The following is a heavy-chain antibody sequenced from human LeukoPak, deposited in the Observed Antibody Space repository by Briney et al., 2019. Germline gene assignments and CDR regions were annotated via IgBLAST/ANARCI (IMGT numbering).Heavy chain of an antibody. CDR3: ARVPDYYDSSGYYPPAFDI. V-gene: IGHV4-30-4*01. J-gene: IGHJ3*02. Sequence: SETLSLTCTVSGGSISSYYWSWIRQPPGKGLEWIGYIYYSGSTYYNPSLKSRVTISVDTSKNQFSLKLSSVTAADTAVYYCARVPDYYDSSGYYPPAFDIWGQGTMVTVSS. CDR1: GGSISSYY. CDR2: IYYSGST. D-gene: IGHD3-22*01.